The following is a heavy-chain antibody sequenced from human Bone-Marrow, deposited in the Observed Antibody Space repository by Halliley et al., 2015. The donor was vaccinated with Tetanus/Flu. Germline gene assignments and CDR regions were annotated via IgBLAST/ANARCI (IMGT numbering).Heavy chain of an antibody. CDR2: VTYSGDT. Sequence: TLSLTCTVSGGSIRSTNSYWGWVRQPPGKGLEWIGSVTYSGDTSYNASLKSRVTIIDDTSKNQFSLKLTSVTAADTAVYFRVRQRVGATRYYYFGMDVWGQGTTAIVSS. D-gene: IGHD1-26*01. J-gene: IGHJ6*02. CDR1: GGSIRSTNSY. CDR3: VRQRVGATRYYYFGMDV. V-gene: IGHV4-39*01.